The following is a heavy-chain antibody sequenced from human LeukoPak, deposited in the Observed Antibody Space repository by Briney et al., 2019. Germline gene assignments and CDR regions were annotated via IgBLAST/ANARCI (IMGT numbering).Heavy chain of an antibody. CDR1: GGSIRNTNYY. CDR2: ISYSGST. CDR3: ARTPLRGATFFTSYPNWFDT. V-gene: IGHV4-39*07. J-gene: IGHJ5*02. Sequence: SETLSLTCTVSGGSIRNTNYYWGWIRQPPGKGLEWIGSISYSGSTYYNPSLKSRVTISVDTSKIQFSLRLSSVTVADTAVYYCARTPLRGATFFTSYPNWFDTWGQGTLVTVSS. D-gene: IGHD3-10*01.